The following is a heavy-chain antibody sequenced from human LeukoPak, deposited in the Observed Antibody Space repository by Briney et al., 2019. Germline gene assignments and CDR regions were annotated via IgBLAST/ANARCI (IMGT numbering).Heavy chain of an antibody. V-gene: IGHV3-11*01. D-gene: IGHD3-10*01. Sequence: GGSLRLSCAASGFTFSDYYMSWIRQAPGKGLEWISYISNSGSTIYYADSVKGRFTISRDNAKNSLYLQMNSLRAEDTAVYYCAKSREPYYYGSGSYSNFDYWGQGTLVTVSS. CDR1: GFTFSDYY. J-gene: IGHJ4*02. CDR3: AKSREPYYYGSGSYSNFDY. CDR2: ISNSGSTI.